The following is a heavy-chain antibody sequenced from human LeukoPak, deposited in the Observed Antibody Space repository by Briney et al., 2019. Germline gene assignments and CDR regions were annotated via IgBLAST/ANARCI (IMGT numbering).Heavy chain of an antibody. Sequence: GASVKVSCKASGYTFTSYAMHWVRQAPGQRLEWMGWINAGNGNTKYSQKFQGRVTITRDTSASTAYMELSRLRSDDTAVYYCARSPYCSSTSCYTGFDYWGQGTLVTVSS. CDR2: INAGNGNT. V-gene: IGHV1-3*01. D-gene: IGHD2-2*02. J-gene: IGHJ4*02. CDR1: GYTFTSYA. CDR3: ARSPYCSSTSCYTGFDY.